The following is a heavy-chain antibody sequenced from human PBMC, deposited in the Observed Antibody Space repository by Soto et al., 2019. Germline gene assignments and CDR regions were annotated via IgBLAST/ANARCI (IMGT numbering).Heavy chain of an antibody. V-gene: IGHV4-34*01. Sequence: SETLSLTCAVCGGSFSGYYWSWIRQPPGKGLEWIGEINHSGSTNYNPSLKSRVTISVDTSKNRFSLKLSSVTAADTAVYYCAREHYYGSTRYYYYYMDVWGKGTTVTVSS. D-gene: IGHD3-10*01. J-gene: IGHJ6*03. CDR1: GGSFSGYY. CDR2: INHSGST. CDR3: AREHYYGSTRYYYYYMDV.